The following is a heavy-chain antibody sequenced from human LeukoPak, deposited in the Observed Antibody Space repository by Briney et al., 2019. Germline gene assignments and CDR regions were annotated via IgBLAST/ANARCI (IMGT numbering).Heavy chain of an antibody. CDR3: AKTRGSSSTSYYFDY. V-gene: IGHV3-23*01. J-gene: IGHJ4*02. CDR2: ISGSGGGT. D-gene: IGHD2-2*01. Sequence: GGSLRLSCAASGFTLSSYAMSWVRQAPGNGLEWVSAISGSGGGTYYADSVKGRFTISRDNSKNTLYLQMNSLRAEDTAVYYCAKTRGSSSTSYYFDYWGQGTLVTVSS. CDR1: GFTLSSYA.